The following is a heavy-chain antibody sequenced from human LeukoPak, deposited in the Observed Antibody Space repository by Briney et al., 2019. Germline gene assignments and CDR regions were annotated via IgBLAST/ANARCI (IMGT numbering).Heavy chain of an antibody. CDR1: GFTFSSYA. CDR2: ISGSGGST. J-gene: IGHJ5*02. Sequence: GGSLRLSCAASGFTFSSYAMSWVRQAPGKGLEWVSAISGSGGSTYYADSVKGRFTISRDNARNSLYLQMSSLRAEDTAVYYCARSRTYYYDTNWFDPRGQGTLVTVSS. CDR3: ARSRTYYYDTNWFDP. D-gene: IGHD3-22*01. V-gene: IGHV3-23*01.